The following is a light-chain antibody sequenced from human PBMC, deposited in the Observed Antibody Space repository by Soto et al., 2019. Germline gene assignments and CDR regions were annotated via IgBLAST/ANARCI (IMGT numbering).Light chain of an antibody. CDR2: DIS. CDR3: HQRSNRIT. CDR1: QSVAGS. Sequence: EFVLTQSPATLSLSPGERAILSCRASQSVAGSLAWYQQKPGQAPRLLIYDISTRAAAIPARFSGSGSGTDFTLTVSSLAPEDFALYYCHQRSNRITFGQGTRLSIK. V-gene: IGKV3-11*01. J-gene: IGKJ5*01.